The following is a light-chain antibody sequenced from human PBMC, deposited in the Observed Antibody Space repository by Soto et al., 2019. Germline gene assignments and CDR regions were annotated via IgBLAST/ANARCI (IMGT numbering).Light chain of an antibody. V-gene: IGKV3-15*01. Sequence: EIVLTQSPATLSVSPGERATLSCRASQSVSSNLAWYQQKPGQAPRLLIYGASTRATGIPARFSGSGSGTEFPLTLSSLQSEDFAVYYCKQYHNWRPFTFCQGTRLEIK. CDR3: KQYHNWRPFT. CDR2: GAS. J-gene: IGKJ5*01. CDR1: QSVSSN.